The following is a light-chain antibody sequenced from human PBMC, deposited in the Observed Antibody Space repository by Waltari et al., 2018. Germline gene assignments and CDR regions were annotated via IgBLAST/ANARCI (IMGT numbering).Light chain of an antibody. CDR1: SSNIGHNA. Sequence: QSVLTQPPSASGTPGQRVTISCSGSSSNIGHNALKWYQHLPGTAPTLLIYSHDQRPSGVPDRFSGSKSGTSASLAISGLQSEDEADYYCGAWDDRLNVYVFGTGTRVTVL. V-gene: IGLV1-44*01. CDR2: SHD. J-gene: IGLJ1*01. CDR3: GAWDDRLNVYV.